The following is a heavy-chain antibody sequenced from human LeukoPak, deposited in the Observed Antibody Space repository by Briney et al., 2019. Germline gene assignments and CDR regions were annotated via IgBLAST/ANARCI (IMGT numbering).Heavy chain of an antibody. CDR1: GFTFSSYA. V-gene: IGHV3-23*01. CDR2: ISGSGGST. J-gene: IGHJ4*02. Sequence: GGSLRLSCAASGFTFSSYAMSWARQAPGKGLEWVSAISGSGGSTYYADSVKGRFTISRDNSKNTLYLQMNSLRAEDTAVYCCAKDQTYYYDSSGYYPHYWGQGTLVTVSS. D-gene: IGHD3-22*01. CDR3: AKDQTYYYDSSGYYPHY.